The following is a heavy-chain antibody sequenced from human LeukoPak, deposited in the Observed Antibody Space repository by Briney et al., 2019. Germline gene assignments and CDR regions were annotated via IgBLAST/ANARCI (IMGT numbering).Heavy chain of an antibody. V-gene: IGHV3-48*03. CDR2: ISSSGSTI. CDR1: GFTFSSYE. D-gene: IGHD1-1*01. CDR3: ARHKRGCPGYY. Sequence: GGSLRLSCAASGFTFSSYEMNWVRQDPGKGLEWVSYISSSGSTIYYADSVKGRFTISRDNAKNSLYLQMNSLRAGDTAVYYCARHKRGCPGYYWGQGTLVTVSS. J-gene: IGHJ4*02.